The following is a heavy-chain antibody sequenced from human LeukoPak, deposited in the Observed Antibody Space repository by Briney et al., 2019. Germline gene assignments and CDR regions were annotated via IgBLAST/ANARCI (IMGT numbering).Heavy chain of an antibody. D-gene: IGHD5-18*01. CDR3: ARIQLWPLHYFDY. J-gene: IGHJ4*02. CDR2: INHSGDT. V-gene: IGHV4-34*01. Sequence: SETLSLTCAVYGGSFSGYYWSWIRQPPGKGLEWMGEINHSGDTKYNPSLKSRVTISVDTSKNQFSLKVSSVTAADTAVYYCARIQLWPLHYFDYWGQGTLVTVSS. CDR1: GGSFSGYY.